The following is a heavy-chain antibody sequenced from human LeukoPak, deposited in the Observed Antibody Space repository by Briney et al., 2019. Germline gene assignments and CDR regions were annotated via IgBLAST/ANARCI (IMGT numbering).Heavy chain of an antibody. CDR3: ARDLTMVRGPLDY. J-gene: IGHJ4*02. CDR1: GFTFSSYG. V-gene: IGHV3-33*01. D-gene: IGHD3-10*01. CDR2: IWYDGSDK. Sequence: GGSLRLSCAASGFTFSSYGMHWVRQAPGKGLEWVAVIWYDGSDKYYADSVKGRFTISRDNSKNTLYLQMNSLRAEDTAVYYCARDLTMVRGPLDYWAREPWSPSPQ.